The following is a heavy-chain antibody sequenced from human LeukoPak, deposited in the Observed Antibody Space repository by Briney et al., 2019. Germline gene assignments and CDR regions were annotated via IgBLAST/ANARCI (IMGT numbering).Heavy chain of an antibody. J-gene: IGHJ4*02. CDR3: ARGFSGFCSGDCRPYYFDY. CDR1: GGSISSSSYY. CDR2: IYYRGTT. D-gene: IGHD2-15*01. Sequence: SETLSLTCTVSGGSISSSSYYWGWVRQPPGKGLEWIGTIYYRGTTYYNPSLKSRVTLSVDTSKNEFSLSLTSVTAADTAVYYCARGFSGFCSGDCRPYYFDYWGQGILVTVSS. V-gene: IGHV4-39*07.